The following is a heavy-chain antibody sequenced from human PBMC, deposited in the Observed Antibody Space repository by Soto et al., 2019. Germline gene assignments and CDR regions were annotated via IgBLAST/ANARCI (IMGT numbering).Heavy chain of an antibody. Sequence: QITLNESGPTQVKPRQTLTLTCTFSGFSLTTSGEGVGWIRPSPGKAPEWLALIYWDDDKRYSPSLKSRLTITKYTSKNQVVLTMADLYPADTATSYCAHRVLRTVFGLVTTTAIYFDFWGQGTPVAVSS. CDR2: IYWDDDK. V-gene: IGHV2-5*02. J-gene: IGHJ4*02. CDR1: GFSLTTSGEG. D-gene: IGHD3-3*01. CDR3: AHRVLRTVFGLVTTTAIYFDF.